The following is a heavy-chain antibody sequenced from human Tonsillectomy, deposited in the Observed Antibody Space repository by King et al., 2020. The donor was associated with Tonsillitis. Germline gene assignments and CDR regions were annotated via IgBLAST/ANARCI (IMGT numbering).Heavy chain of an antibody. V-gene: IGHV3-30*02. Sequence: VQLVESGGGVVQPGGSLRLSCAASGFTFSSYGMLWVRQAPGQGLEWVAFIRYDGSNKYYADSVKGRFTISRDNSKNTLYLQMNSLRAEDTAVYYCAKDSSSGWYWGQGTLVTVSS. CDR1: GFTFSSYG. CDR2: IRYDGSNK. CDR3: AKDSSSGWY. J-gene: IGHJ4*02. D-gene: IGHD6-19*01.